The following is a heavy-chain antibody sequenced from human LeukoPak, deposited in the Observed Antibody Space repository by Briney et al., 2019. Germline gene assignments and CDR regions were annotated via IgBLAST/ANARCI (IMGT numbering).Heavy chain of an antibody. Sequence: SVKVSCKASGGTFSSYAISWVRQAPGQGLEWMGGIIPIFGTANYAQKFQGRVTITADESTSTAYMELSSLRSGDTAVYYCARGLDWNYAYFDYWGQGTLVTVSS. J-gene: IGHJ4*02. V-gene: IGHV1-69*13. CDR3: ARGLDWNYAYFDY. CDR2: IIPIFGTA. CDR1: GGTFSSYA. D-gene: IGHD1-7*01.